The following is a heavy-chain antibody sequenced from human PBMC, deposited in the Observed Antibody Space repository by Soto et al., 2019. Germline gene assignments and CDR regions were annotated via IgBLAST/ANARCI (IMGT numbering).Heavy chain of an antibody. D-gene: IGHD1-7*01. CDR1: GFTFSSYG. CDR3: AKDRRAGGNYGFYSDF. J-gene: IGHJ5*01. CDR2: SSATGSGR. Sequence: EVQLLESGGGLVQPGGSLTLSCAASGFTFSSYGMTWVRQAPGKGLEWVSFSSATGSGRYYADSVKGRFTTSRDNSKNTLYLPMSSLRADDAAVYYCAKDRRAGGNYGFYSDFWGHGALVIVSS. V-gene: IGHV3-23*01.